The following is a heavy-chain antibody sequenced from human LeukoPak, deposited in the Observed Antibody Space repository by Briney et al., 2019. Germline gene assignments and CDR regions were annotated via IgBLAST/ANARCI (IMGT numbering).Heavy chain of an antibody. CDR1: GYSFTSYW. V-gene: IGHV5-51*01. Sequence: GESLKISCKGSGYSFTSYWIGWVRPMPGKGLEWMGIIYPGDSDTRYSPSFQGQVTISADKSISTAYLQWSSLKASDTAMYYCARTLMVRGVIITLFDYWGQGTLVTVSS. J-gene: IGHJ4*02. D-gene: IGHD3-10*01. CDR3: ARTLMVRGVIITLFDY. CDR2: IYPGDSDT.